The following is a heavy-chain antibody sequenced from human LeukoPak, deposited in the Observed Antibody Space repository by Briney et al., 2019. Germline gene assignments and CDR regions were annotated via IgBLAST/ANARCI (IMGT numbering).Heavy chain of an antibody. CDR1: GFTFDDYA. D-gene: IGHD6-13*01. Sequence: GGSLRLSCAASGFTFDDYAMHWVRQAPGKGLEWVSLISGDGGSTYYADSVKGRFTISRDNSKNSLYLQMNSLRTEDTALYYCAKDSRIAAGTYYGMDVWGQGTLVAVSS. CDR2: ISGDGGST. V-gene: IGHV3-43*02. CDR3: AKDSRIAAGTYYGMDV. J-gene: IGHJ6*02.